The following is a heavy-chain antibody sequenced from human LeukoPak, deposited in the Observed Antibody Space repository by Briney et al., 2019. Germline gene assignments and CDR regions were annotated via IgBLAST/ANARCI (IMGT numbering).Heavy chain of an antibody. CDR2: INPNSGGT. Sequence: GASVKVSCKASGYTFTGYYMHRVRQAPGQGLEWMGRINPNSGGTNYAQKFQGRVTMTRDTSISTAYMELSRLRSDDAAVYYCARVTYYDSSGYDYWGQGTLVTVSS. CDR1: GYTFTGYY. D-gene: IGHD3-22*01. V-gene: IGHV1-2*06. CDR3: ARVTYYDSSGYDY. J-gene: IGHJ4*02.